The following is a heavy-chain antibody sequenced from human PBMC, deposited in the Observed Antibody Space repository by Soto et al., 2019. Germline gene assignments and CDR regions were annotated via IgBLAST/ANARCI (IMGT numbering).Heavy chain of an antibody. CDR2: IIPIFGTA. J-gene: IGHJ5*02. D-gene: IGHD2-2*01. Sequence: ASVKVSCKASGGTFSSYAISWVRQAPGQGLEWMGGIIPIFGTANYAQKFQGRVTITADESTSTAYMELSSLRSEDTAVYYCAGFIPAAFGYWFDPWGQGTLVTVSS. V-gene: IGHV1-69*13. CDR1: GGTFSSYA. CDR3: AGFIPAAFGYWFDP.